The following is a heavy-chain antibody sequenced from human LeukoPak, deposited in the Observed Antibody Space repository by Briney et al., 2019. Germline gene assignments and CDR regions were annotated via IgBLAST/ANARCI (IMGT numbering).Heavy chain of an antibody. J-gene: IGHJ6*03. V-gene: IGHV1-8*03. D-gene: IGHD3-3*01. CDR2: MNPNSGNT. Sequence: RASVKVSCKASGYTFTCYDINWVRQATGQGLEWMGWMNPNSGNTGYAQKFQGRVTITRNTSISTAYMELSSLRSEDTAVYYCAREALDFWSGYDYYYMDVWGKGTTVTVSS. CDR1: GYTFTCYD. CDR3: AREALDFWSGYDYYYMDV.